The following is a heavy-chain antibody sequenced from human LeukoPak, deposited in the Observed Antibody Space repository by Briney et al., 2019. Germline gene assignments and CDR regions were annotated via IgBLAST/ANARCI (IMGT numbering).Heavy chain of an antibody. J-gene: IGHJ4*02. D-gene: IGHD6-13*01. CDR1: GFTFDDYA. CDR2: ISWDGGST. Sequence: PGGSLRLSCAASGFTFDDYAMHWVRQAPGKGLEWVSLISWDGGSTYYADSVKGRFTISRDNAKNSLYLQMNSLRAEDTALYYCAKSEIYIAAAGAFDYWGQGTLVTVSS. V-gene: IGHV3-43D*03. CDR3: AKSEIYIAAAGAFDY.